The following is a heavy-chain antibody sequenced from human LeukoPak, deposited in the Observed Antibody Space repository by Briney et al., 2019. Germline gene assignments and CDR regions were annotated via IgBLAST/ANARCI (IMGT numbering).Heavy chain of an antibody. V-gene: IGHV1-18*01. CDR1: GYTLTNYG. Sequence: GASVKVSCKASGYTLTNYGINWVRQAPGQGLEWMGWISGYNGNTKYAQNFQGRVTMTTDTSTSTGYMEVRSLISNDTAVYYCARAYYYDTSGYYQFDYWGQGTLVTVSS. CDR3: ARAYYYDTSGYYQFDY. CDR2: ISGYNGNT. J-gene: IGHJ4*02. D-gene: IGHD3-22*01.